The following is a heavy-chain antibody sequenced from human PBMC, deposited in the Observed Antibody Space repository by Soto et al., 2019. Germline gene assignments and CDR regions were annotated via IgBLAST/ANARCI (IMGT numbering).Heavy chain of an antibody. J-gene: IGHJ6*02. CDR2: IYHSGST. CDR1: GGSISSSNW. Sequence: QVQLQESGPGLVKPSGTLSLTCAVSGGSISSSNWWSWVRQPPGKGLEWIGEIYHSGSTNYNPSLKSRVTIXXDXPXXPFSLKPRSVTAADTAVYYCAREGQALYYYDGMDVCGQGTTVTVSS. V-gene: IGHV4-4*02. CDR3: AREGQALYYYDGMDV.